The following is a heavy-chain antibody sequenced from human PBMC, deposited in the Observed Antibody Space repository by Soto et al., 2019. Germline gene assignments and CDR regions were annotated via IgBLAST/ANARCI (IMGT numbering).Heavy chain of an antibody. CDR3: ARDDSGIDY. J-gene: IGHJ4*02. V-gene: IGHV4-34*01. D-gene: IGHD1-1*01. CDR2: INHSGST. CDR1: GLSFGVYY. Sequence: LATMSLTCSCYGLSFGVYYWSWIRQTPGKGLEWIGEINHSGSTNYDPSLKSRVTISVDTSKNQFSLKLSSVTAADTAVYYRARDDSGIDYWGQGTRVTVSS.